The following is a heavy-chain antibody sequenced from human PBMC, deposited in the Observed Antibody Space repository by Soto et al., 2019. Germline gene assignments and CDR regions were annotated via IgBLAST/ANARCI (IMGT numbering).Heavy chain of an antibody. J-gene: IGHJ4*02. CDR3: AKGYCSGGSCSAFDY. CDR1: GFTFSSYA. CDR2: ISGSGGST. Sequence: GGSLRLSCAASGFTFSSYAMSWVRQAPGKGLEWVSAISGSGGSTYYADSVKGRFTISRDNSKNTLYLQMNSLRAEDTAVYYCAKGYCSGGSCSAFDYWGQGTLVTVSS. V-gene: IGHV3-23*01. D-gene: IGHD2-15*01.